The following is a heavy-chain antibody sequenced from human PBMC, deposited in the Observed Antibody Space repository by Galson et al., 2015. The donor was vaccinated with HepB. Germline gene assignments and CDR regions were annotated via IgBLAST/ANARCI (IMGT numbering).Heavy chain of an antibody. J-gene: IGHJ3*02. CDR3: ARRRGYGGNRYAFDI. CDR1: GYSFTSYW. D-gene: IGHD4-23*01. V-gene: IGHV5-51*01. CDR2: IYPGDSDT. Sequence: QSGAEVKKPGESLRISCKGSGYSFTSYWISWVRQMPGKGLEWMGIIYPGDSDTRYSPSFQGQVTISADKSISTAYLQWSSLKASDTAMYYCARRRGYGGNRYAFDIWGQGTMVTVSS.